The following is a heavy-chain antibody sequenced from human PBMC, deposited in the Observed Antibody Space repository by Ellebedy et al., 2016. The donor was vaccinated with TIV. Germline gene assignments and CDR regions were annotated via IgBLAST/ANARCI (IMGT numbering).Heavy chain of an antibody. CDR3: ARGDNYYYDSSGYYYTY. V-gene: IGHV1-46*01. CDR2: INPTTGNS. D-gene: IGHD3-22*01. Sequence: ASVKVSCKASGYTFTSYYFYWVRQAPGQGLEWMGIINPTTGNSNYAQKFQGRVTMTRDTSTSTVYMELSSLRSEETAVYYCARGDNYYYDSSGYYYTYWGQGTLVTVSS. J-gene: IGHJ4*02. CDR1: GYTFTSYY.